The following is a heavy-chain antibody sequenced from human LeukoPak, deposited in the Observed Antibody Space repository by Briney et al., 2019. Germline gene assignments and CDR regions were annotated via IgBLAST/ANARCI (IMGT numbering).Heavy chain of an antibody. V-gene: IGHV3-30*02. D-gene: IGHD6-6*01. J-gene: IGHJ4*02. CDR2: IRYDGGKK. Sequence: GGSLRLSCAASGFTFSSYGMHWVRQAPGRGLGWVALIRYDGGKKHYADSLWGLFTISRDNSKNTLYLQMNSLRAEDTAVYYCAKDIAARLPGGWGQGTLVTVSS. CDR3: AKDIAARLPGG. CDR1: GFTFSSYG.